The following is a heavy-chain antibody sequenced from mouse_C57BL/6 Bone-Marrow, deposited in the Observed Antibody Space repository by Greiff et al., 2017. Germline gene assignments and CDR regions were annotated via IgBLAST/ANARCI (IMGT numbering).Heavy chain of an antibody. V-gene: IGHV10-1*01. J-gene: IGHJ3*01. Sequence: GGGLVQPKGSLKLSCAASGFSFNTYAMNWVRQAPGKGLEWVARIRSKSNNYATYYADSVKDRFTISRDDSESMLYLQMNNLRTEDTAMYYCVRHGGSSGFAYWGQGTLVTVSA. D-gene: IGHD1-1*02. CDR3: VRHGGSSGFAY. CDR1: GFSFNTYA. CDR2: IRSKSNNYAT.